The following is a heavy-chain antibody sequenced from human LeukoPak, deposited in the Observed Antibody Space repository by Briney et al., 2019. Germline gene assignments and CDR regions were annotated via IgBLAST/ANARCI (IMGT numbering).Heavy chain of an antibody. D-gene: IGHD6-19*01. CDR1: GYSISSGYY. J-gene: IGHJ4*02. CDR3: ARGGIAVAAPTDYYFDY. V-gene: IGHV4-38-2*02. CDR2: INHSGST. Sequence: SETLSLTCTVSGYSISSGYYWSWIRQPPGKGLEWIGEINHSGSTNYNPSLKSRVTISVDTSKNQFSLKLSSVTAADTAVYYCARGGIAVAAPTDYYFDYWGQGTLVTVSS.